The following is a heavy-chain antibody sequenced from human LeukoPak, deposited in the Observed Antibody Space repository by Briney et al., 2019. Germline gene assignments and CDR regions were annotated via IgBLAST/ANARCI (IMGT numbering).Heavy chain of an antibody. CDR2: SYWDDDR. J-gene: IGHJ4*02. CDR3: AHHTYSYDSSGYSDRGFGY. CDR1: GFSLSTSGGG. V-gene: IGHV2-5*02. Sequence: SGPTLVKPTQTLTLTCTFSGFSLSTSGGGVGWIRQPPGKALEWLALSYWDDDRRYSPSLKNRLTITKDTSKNQVVLTMTNMDPVDTATYYCAHHTYSYDSSGYSDRGFGYWGQGTLVTVSS. D-gene: IGHD3-22*01.